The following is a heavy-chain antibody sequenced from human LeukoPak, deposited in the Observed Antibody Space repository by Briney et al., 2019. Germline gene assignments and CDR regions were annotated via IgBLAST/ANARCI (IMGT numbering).Heavy chain of an antibody. CDR1: GFTFSSYA. V-gene: IGHV3-23*01. J-gene: IGHJ4*02. Sequence: PGGSLRLSCAASGFTFSSYAMSCVRQAPGKGLEWVSAISGSGGSTYYADSVKGRFTISRDNSKNTLYLQMNSLRAEDTAVYYCAKDSSNWNYVKPRDYWGQGTLVTVSS. CDR2: ISGSGGST. D-gene: IGHD1-7*01. CDR3: AKDSSNWNYVKPRDY.